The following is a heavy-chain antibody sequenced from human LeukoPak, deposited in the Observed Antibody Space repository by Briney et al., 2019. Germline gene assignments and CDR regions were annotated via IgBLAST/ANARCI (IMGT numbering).Heavy chain of an antibody. CDR3: AKDEGSSSSWYAGWFDP. CDR2: FAYSGTT. D-gene: IGHD6-13*01. J-gene: IGHJ5*02. CDR1: DGSISSHY. V-gene: IGHV4-59*11. Sequence: SETLSLTCTVSDGSISSHYWSWIRQPPGKGLEWIGHFAYSGTTSYNASLKSRVTISVDTSKNQFSLTLTSVTAADTAVYYCAKDEGSSSSWYAGWFDPWGQGTLVTVSS.